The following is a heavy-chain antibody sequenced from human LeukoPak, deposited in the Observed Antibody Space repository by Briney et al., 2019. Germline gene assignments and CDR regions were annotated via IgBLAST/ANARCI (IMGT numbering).Heavy chain of an antibody. V-gene: IGHV4-61*02. CDR3: ARVHIASGSGSYYNDAFDI. CDR1: GGSISSGSYY. J-gene: IGHJ3*02. D-gene: IGHD3-10*01. CDR2: IYTSGST. Sequence: PSETLSLTCTVSGGSISSGSYYWSWIRQPAGKGLEWIGRIYTSGSTNYNPSLKSRVTISVDTSKNQFSLKLSSVTAADTAVYYCARVHIASGSGSYYNDAFDIWGQGTMVTVSS.